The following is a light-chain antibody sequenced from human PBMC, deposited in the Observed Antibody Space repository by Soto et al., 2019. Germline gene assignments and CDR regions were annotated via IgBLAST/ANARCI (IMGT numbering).Light chain of an antibody. V-gene: IGKV1-5*03. J-gene: IGKJ3*01. CDR1: QSINSW. Sequence: DIQMTQSPSTLSASVGDRVTITCRASQSINSWLAWYQQKPGKAPRLLIYRASSLAGGVPSWFSGSGSGAEFTLTISSLQPDDFATYCCQHYDSYSGTFGPGTKVDIK. CDR2: RAS. CDR3: QHYDSYSGT.